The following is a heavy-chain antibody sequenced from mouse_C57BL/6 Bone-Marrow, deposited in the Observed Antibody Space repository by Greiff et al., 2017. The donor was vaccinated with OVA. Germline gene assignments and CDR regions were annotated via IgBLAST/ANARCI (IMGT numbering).Heavy chain of an antibody. J-gene: IGHJ3*01. CDR2: ISDGGSYT. D-gene: IGHD2-1*01. CDR3: ARDPRGNAWFAY. CDR1: GFTFSSYA. Sequence: EVQLVESGGGLVKPGGSLKLSCAASGFTFSSYAMSWVRQTPEKRLEWVATISDGGSYTYYPDNVKGRFTISRDNAKNNLYLQMSHLKSEDTAMYYCARDPRGNAWFAYWGQGTLVTVSA. V-gene: IGHV5-4*01.